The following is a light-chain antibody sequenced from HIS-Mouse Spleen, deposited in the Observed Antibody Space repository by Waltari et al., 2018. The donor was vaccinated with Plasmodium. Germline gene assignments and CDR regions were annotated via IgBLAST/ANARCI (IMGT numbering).Light chain of an antibody. CDR2: EGS. CDR1: SSDVGSYNL. V-gene: IGLV2-23*01. CDR3: CSYAGSRV. Sequence: QSALTQPASVSGSPGPSITISCTGTSSDVGSYNLVSWYQQHPGKAPKPMIYEGSKRPSGVSKRFSGSKSGNTASLTISGLQAEDEADYYCCSYAGSRVFGGGTKLTVL. J-gene: IGLJ2*01.